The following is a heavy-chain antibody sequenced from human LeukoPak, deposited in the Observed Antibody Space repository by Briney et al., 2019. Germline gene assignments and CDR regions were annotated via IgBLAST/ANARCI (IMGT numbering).Heavy chain of an antibody. Sequence: PGGSLRLSCAASGFTFSSNWMSWVRQAPGKGLEWVANIKQDGSEKYYVDSVKGRFTISRDNAKSSLFLQMNRLRAEDTAVYYCAREGVATGTTWGFDYWGQGTLVTVSS. CDR1: GFTFSSNW. CDR3: AREGVATGTTWGFDY. D-gene: IGHD1-1*01. J-gene: IGHJ4*02. CDR2: IKQDGSEK. V-gene: IGHV3-7*01.